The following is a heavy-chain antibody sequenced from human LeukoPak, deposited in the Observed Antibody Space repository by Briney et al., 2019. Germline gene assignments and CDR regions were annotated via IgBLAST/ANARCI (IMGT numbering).Heavy chain of an antibody. D-gene: IGHD3-22*01. J-gene: IGHJ5*02. Sequence: PGGSLRLSCAASGFTFYNYAMHWVRQAPGKGLEWVSGISWNSGNMDYADSVKGRFTISRDNAKNSLYLQMNSLRPEDTAFYYCAKAEGFFGGYYDHWGQGTLVTVSS. CDR1: GFTFYNYA. CDR2: ISWNSGNM. CDR3: AKAEGFFGGYYDH. V-gene: IGHV3-9*01.